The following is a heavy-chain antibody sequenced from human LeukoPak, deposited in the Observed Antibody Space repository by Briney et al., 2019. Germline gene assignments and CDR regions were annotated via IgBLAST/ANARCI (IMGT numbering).Heavy chain of an antibody. Sequence: ASVKVSCKASGYTFTGYYMHWVRQAPGQGLEWMGWINPNSGGTNYAQKFQGRVTMTRDTSISTAYMELSRLRSDDTAVYYCARDQVARDIVLVLAATGTIDYWGQGTLVTVSS. V-gene: IGHV1-2*02. J-gene: IGHJ4*02. CDR1: GYTFTGYY. CDR3: ARDQVARDIVLVLAATGTIDY. D-gene: IGHD2-15*01. CDR2: INPNSGGT.